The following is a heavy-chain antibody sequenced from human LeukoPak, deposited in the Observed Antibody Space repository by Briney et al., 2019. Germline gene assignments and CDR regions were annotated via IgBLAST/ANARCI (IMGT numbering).Heavy chain of an antibody. Sequence: GASVKVSCKASGYTFTSYSLHWVRQAPGQRLEWMGWINPGNGKTKYPQTFQGRVTISRDTSASTAYMELRSLRSEDTAVYHCTLFDYDSWSAYLHWGQGALVTVSS. J-gene: IGHJ4*02. D-gene: IGHD3-3*01. CDR1: GYTFTSYS. V-gene: IGHV1-3*01. CDR3: TLFDYDSWSAYLH. CDR2: INPGNGKT.